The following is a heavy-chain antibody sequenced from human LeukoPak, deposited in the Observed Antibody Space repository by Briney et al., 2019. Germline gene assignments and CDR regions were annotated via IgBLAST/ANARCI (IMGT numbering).Heavy chain of an antibody. CDR2: IYYSGST. D-gene: IGHD6-6*01. CDR1: GGSISSSSYY. V-gene: IGHV4-39*07. J-gene: IGHJ5*02. CDR3: ARDRSLSSSSAGNWFDP. Sequence: SETLSLTCTVSGGSISSSSYYWGWIRQPPGKGLEWIGSIYYSGSTYYNPSLKSRVTISVDTSKNQFSLKPSSVTAADTAVYYCARDRSLSSSSAGNWFDPWGQGTLVTVSS.